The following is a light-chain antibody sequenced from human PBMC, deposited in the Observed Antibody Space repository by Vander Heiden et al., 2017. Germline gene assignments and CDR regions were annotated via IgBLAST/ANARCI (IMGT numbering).Light chain of an antibody. V-gene: IGLV1-51*01. Sequence: QSVLTQPPSVSAAPGQKVTISCSGGSSNIGYNSVSWYQQLPGTAPKFLIYDNNKRPSGIPDRFSGSKSGTSATLDITGLQTGDEAGDYCGAWDSSLSVVLFGGGTKLTVL. CDR1: SSNIGYNS. CDR3: GAWDSSLSVVL. CDR2: DNN. J-gene: IGLJ3*02.